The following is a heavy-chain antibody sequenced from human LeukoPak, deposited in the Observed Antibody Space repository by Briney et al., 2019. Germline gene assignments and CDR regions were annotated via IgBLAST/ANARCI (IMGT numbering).Heavy chain of an antibody. J-gene: IGHJ6*02. CDR1: GFTLSNYW. Sequence: GGSLRLSCAASGFTLSNYWMYWVRQVPGKGLVWVSRISGDGSLTVYADSVKGRFTISKDNAKNALYLQMNSLRAEDTAVYYCGRSSGDVWGQGTTVTVSS. CDR2: ISGDGSLT. V-gene: IGHV3-74*01. CDR3: GRSSGDV.